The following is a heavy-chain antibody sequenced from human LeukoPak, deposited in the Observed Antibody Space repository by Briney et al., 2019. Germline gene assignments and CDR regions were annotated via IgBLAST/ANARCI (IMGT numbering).Heavy chain of an antibody. Sequence: GGSLRLSCAASGFTVSSNYMSWVRQAPGKGLEWVSVIYSGGSTYYADSVKGRFTISRDNSKNTLYLQMNSLRAEDTAVYYCASWRGSGSYGGYFDYWGQGTLVTVSS. CDR2: IYSGGST. V-gene: IGHV3-53*01. CDR3: ASWRGSGSYGGYFDY. J-gene: IGHJ4*02. D-gene: IGHD3-10*01. CDR1: GFTVSSNY.